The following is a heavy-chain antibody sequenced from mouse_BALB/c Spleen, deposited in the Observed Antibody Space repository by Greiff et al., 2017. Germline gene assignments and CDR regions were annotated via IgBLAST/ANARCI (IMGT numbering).Heavy chain of an antibody. D-gene: IGHD3-2*02. CDR3: ARQARDAMDY. V-gene: IGHV5-17*02. CDR2: ISSGSSTI. J-gene: IGHJ4*01. Sequence: EVKLVESGGGLVQPGGSRKLSCAASGFTFSSFGMHWVRQAPEKGLEWVAYISSGSSTIYYADTVKGRFTISRDNPKNTLFLQMTSLRSEDTAMYYCARQARDAMDYWGQGTSVTVSS. CDR1: GFTFSSFG.